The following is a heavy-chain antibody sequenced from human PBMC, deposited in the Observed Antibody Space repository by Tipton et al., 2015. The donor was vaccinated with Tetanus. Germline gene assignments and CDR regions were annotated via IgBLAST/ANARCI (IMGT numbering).Heavy chain of an antibody. CDR3: AASVVRWFDP. CDR1: GGSFGGYY. Sequence: TLSLTCAAYGGSFGGYYWSWIRQPPGKGLEWIGEISNSGGTNYNPSLKSRVTMSVDTSKKQISLQLNSVTAADTAVYYCAASVVRWFDPWGQGARVTVSS. J-gene: IGHJ5*02. CDR2: ISNSGGT. D-gene: IGHD2-2*01. V-gene: IGHV4-34*01.